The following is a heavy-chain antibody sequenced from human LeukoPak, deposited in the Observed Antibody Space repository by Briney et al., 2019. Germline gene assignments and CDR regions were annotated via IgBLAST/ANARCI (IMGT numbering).Heavy chain of an antibody. CDR1: GFTFSSYW. J-gene: IGHJ6*02. CDR2: IKEDGGEG. CDR3: AKDIEVGDYYYYYGMDV. Sequence: GGSLRLSCAASGFTFSSYWMTWVRQAPGKGLEWVANIKEDGGEGYYVDSVKGRFTVSRDNAKNSLYLQMNSLRAEDTALYYCAKDIEVGDYYYYYGMDVWGQGTTVTVSS. V-gene: IGHV3-7*03. D-gene: IGHD6-19*01.